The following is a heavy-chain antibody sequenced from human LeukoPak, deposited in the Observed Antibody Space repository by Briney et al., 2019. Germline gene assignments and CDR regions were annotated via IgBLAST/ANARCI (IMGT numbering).Heavy chain of an antibody. CDR1: GGSISSYY. Sequence: SETLSLTCTVSGGSISSYYWSWIRQPPGKGLEWIGYIYYSGSTNYNPSLKSRVTISVDTSKNQFSLKLSSVTAADTAVYYCARSPPHGWNYRDRSGFFDYWGQGTLVTVSS. CDR2: IYYSGST. CDR3: ARSPPHGWNYRDRSGFFDY. V-gene: IGHV4-59*01. J-gene: IGHJ4*02. D-gene: IGHD1-7*01.